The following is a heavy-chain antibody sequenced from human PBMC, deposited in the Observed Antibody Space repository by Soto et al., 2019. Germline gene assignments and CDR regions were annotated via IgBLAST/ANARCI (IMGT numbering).Heavy chain of an antibody. Sequence: SETLSLTCTVSGGSISSYYWSWIRQPPGKGLEWIGYIYYSGSTNYNPSLKSRVTISVDTSKNQFSLKLSSVTAADTAVYYCARHDYGDYGWFDPWGQGTLVTVSS. D-gene: IGHD4-17*01. V-gene: IGHV4-59*01. CDR1: GGSISSYY. CDR3: ARHDYGDYGWFDP. J-gene: IGHJ5*02. CDR2: IYYSGST.